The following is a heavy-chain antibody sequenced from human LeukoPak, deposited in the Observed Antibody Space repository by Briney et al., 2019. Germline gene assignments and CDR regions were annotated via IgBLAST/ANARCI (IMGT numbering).Heavy chain of an antibody. D-gene: IGHD2-2*01. V-gene: IGHV1-69*05. CDR3: ARERTLPGYCSSTSCSSHDAFDI. CDR2: IIPIFGTA. J-gene: IGHJ3*02. CDR1: GGTFSSYA. Sequence: SVKVSCKASGGTFSSYAISWVRQAPGQGLEWMGGIIPIFGTANYAQKFQGRVTITTDESTSTAYMELSSLRSDDTAVYYCARERTLPGYCSSTSCSSHDAFDIWGQGTMVTVSS.